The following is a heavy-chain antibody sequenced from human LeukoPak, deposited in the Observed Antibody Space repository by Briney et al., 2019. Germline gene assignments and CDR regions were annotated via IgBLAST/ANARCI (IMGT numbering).Heavy chain of an antibody. J-gene: IGHJ6*04. D-gene: IGHD3-10*02. V-gene: IGHV3-21*06. CDR3: AELGITMIGGV. CDR1: GFTFSNYS. CDR2: ISSTSSYI. Sequence: GGSLRLSCAASGFTFSNYSMNWVRQAPGKGLEWVSSISSTSSYIYYADSVKGRFTISRDNAKNSLFLQMNSLRAEDTAVYYCAELGITMIGGVWGKGTTVTISS.